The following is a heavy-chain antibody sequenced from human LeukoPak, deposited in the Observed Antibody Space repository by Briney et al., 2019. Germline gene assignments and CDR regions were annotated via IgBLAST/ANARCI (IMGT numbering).Heavy chain of an antibody. J-gene: IGHJ4*02. D-gene: IGHD6-19*01. Sequence: SETLSLTCAVYGGSFRGYYWSWIRQPPGKGLEWIGEINHSGSTNYNPSLKSRVTISVDTSKNQFSLKLSSVTAADTAVYYCARKSTDGLDASGYSSGWYPYWGQGTLVTVSS. CDR1: GGSFRGYY. V-gene: IGHV4-34*01. CDR3: ARKSTDGLDASGYSSGWYPY. CDR2: INHSGST.